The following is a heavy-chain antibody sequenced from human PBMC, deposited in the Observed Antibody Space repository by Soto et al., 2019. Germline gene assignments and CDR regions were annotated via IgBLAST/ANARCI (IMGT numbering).Heavy chain of an antibody. J-gene: IGHJ4*02. CDR1: GFTFENYA. CDR2: ISWHSGTI. V-gene: IGHV3-9*01. D-gene: IGHD4-4*01. Sequence: EVQLVESGGGLVQPGRSLRLSCAASGFTFENYAMHWVRLGPGKGLEWVSGISWHSGTIGYADSVRGRFTISRDNAKNSLYLQMNSLRPEDTALYYCAKEKVYNNYQYYFDSWGQGTLVTVSS. CDR3: AKEKVYNNYQYYFDS.